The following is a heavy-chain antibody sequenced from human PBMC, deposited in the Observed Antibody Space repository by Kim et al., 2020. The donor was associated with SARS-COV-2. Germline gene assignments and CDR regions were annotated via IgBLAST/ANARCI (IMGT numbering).Heavy chain of an antibody. V-gene: IGHV3-23*01. Sequence: GGSLRLSCAASGFSFHNHAMSWVRQAPGKGLEWVATISGSGDFTYFPDSVKGRLTISRDNSKSTVYLHLNNVTVADTAMYFCAREPGETGIWSPFFDFWGRGTLVTVSP. CDR2: ISGSGDFT. D-gene: IGHD7-27*01. CDR1: GFSFHNHA. CDR3: AREPGETGIWSPFFDF. J-gene: IGHJ4*02.